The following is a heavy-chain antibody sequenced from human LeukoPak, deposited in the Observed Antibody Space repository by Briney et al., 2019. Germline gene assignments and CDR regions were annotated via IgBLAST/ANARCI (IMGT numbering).Heavy chain of an antibody. D-gene: IGHD3-10*01. CDR3: ARHPKSYYAFDI. J-gene: IGHJ3*02. CDR2: IYYSGST. CDR1: GGSISSYY. Sequence: SETLSLTCTVSGGSISSYYWSWIRQPPGKGLEWIGYIYYSGSTNYNPSLKSRVTISVDTSKNQFSLKLSSVTAADTAVYYCARHPKSYYAFDIWGQGTMVTASS. V-gene: IGHV4-59*08.